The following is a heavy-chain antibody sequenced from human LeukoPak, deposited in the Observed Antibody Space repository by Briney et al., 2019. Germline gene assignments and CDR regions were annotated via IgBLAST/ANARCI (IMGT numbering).Heavy chain of an antibody. CDR2: INNRGGT. V-gene: IGHV4-34*01. Sequence: SSEALSLTCAVHVGSSSGDYWCWIRQPLGKGGEWIGEINNRGGTNYNPSLKSRVTISVDTSKNQFSLKLSSVTAADTAVYYCARGLNKRYGYFDLWGRGTLVTVSS. CDR3: ARGLNKRYGYFDL. J-gene: IGHJ2*01. CDR1: VGSSSGDY.